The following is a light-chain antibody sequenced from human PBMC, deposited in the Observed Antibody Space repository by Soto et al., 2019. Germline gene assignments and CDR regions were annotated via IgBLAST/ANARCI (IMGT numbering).Light chain of an antibody. CDR1: QTISSNY. V-gene: IGKV3-20*01. CDR2: GAS. Sequence: EIVLTQSPGTLSLSPGERATLSCRASQTISSNYLAWYQQKPGQAPRLLIYGASSRATGIPERFSGSGSGTDFTLTISRLEPEDFAVYYCQQYGSSPPLTFGGGTTVEIK. CDR3: QQYGSSPPLT. J-gene: IGKJ4*01.